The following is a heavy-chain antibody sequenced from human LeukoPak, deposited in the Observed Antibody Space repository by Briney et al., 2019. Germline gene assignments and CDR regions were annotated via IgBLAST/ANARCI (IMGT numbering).Heavy chain of an antibody. Sequence: SETLSLTCTVSGGSISSSSYYWGWIRQPPGKGLEWIGSIYYSGSTYYNPSLKSRVTISVDTSKNQFSLKLSSVTAADTAVYYCARWTDEYYYDSSAYPFVFDYWGQGTLVTVSS. D-gene: IGHD3-22*01. CDR2: IYYSGST. CDR3: ARWTDEYYYDSSAYPFVFDY. V-gene: IGHV4-39*07. J-gene: IGHJ4*02. CDR1: GGSISSSSYY.